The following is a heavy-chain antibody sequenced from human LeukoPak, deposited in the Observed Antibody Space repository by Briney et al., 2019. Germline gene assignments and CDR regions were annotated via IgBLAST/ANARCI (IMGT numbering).Heavy chain of an antibody. Sequence: GASVKVSCKASGYPFTGYYMHWVRPAPGQGLEWMGRINPNSGGTNYAQKFQGRVTMTRDTSISTAYMELSRLRSDDTAVYYCARDPGDHAFDIWGQGTMVTVSS. CDR3: ARDPGDHAFDI. J-gene: IGHJ3*02. CDR1: GYPFTGYY. D-gene: IGHD7-27*01. CDR2: INPNSGGT. V-gene: IGHV1-2*06.